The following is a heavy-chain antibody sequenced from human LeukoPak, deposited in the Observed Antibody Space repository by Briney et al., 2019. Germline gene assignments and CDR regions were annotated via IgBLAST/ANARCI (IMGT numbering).Heavy chain of an antibody. V-gene: IGHV3-53*04. Sequence: GGSLRLSCAASGFTVSSNYMSWVRQAPGKGLEWVSVIYSGGSTYYADSVKGRFTISRHNSKNTLYLQMNSLRAEDTAVYYCAKFRGMIVASYFFDYWGQGALVTVSS. CDR1: GFTVSSNY. D-gene: IGHD3-22*01. CDR2: IYSGGST. CDR3: AKFRGMIVASYFFDY. J-gene: IGHJ4*02.